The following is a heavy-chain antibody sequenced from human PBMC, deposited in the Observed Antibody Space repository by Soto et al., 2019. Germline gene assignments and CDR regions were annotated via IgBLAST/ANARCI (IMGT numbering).Heavy chain of an antibody. Sequence: SETLSLTCAVSNYSISSGYYWGWIRRPPGKGLEWIGRLYYSRSTYYNPSLKSRVTISVDTSKNQFSLRLSSVTAADTAVYFCARIGGRYYPLDYWGQGTLVTVSS. D-gene: IGHD1-26*01. CDR1: NYSISSGYY. CDR3: ARIGGRYYPLDY. J-gene: IGHJ4*02. CDR2: LYYSRST. V-gene: IGHV4-38-2*01.